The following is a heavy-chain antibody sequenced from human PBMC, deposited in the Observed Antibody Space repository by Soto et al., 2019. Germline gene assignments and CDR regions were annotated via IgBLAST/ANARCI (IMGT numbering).Heavy chain of an antibody. CDR3: ARNVDWLDP. Sequence: ASVKVSCKASGYTFTRYAMHWVRQAPGQGLEWMGWINTGNGNTHYSQKFQGRVTFTRDASATTAYMELSSLTSEDTAVYYCARNVDWLDPWGQGNLVTV. CDR2: INTGNGNT. D-gene: IGHD2-21*01. V-gene: IGHV1-3*04. J-gene: IGHJ5*02. CDR1: GYTFTRYA.